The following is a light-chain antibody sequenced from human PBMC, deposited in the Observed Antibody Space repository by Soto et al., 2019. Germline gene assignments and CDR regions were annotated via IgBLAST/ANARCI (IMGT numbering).Light chain of an antibody. J-gene: IGLJ2*01. CDR1: GSDLGSKNF. CDR3: YSYAGSNNLV. CDR2: DVT. V-gene: IGLV2-8*01. Sequence: QSALTQPPSASGSPGQSVTISCTGAGSDLGSKNFVSWYQQQPGRAPRLIIYDVTERPSGVPDRFSGSKSGNTASLTVSGLQPEDEADYYCYSYAGSNNLVFGGGTKLTVL.